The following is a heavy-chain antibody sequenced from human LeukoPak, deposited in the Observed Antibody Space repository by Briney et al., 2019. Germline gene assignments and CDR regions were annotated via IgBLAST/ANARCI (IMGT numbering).Heavy chain of an antibody. J-gene: IGHJ4*02. CDR1: GFAFSNFD. CDR3: AKRGSYFGGFDY. Sequence: PEGSLRLSCAASGFAFSNFDMSWVRQAPGKGLEWVSAISGSGESTYYAESLKGRFTISRDNSKNTLYLQMNGLRVEDTAIYYCAKRGSYFGGFDYWGQGTLLTVPS. CDR2: ISGSGEST. D-gene: IGHD3-10*01. V-gene: IGHV3-23*01.